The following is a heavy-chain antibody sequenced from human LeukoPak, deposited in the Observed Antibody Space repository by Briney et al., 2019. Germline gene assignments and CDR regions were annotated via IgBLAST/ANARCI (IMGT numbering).Heavy chain of an antibody. CDR2: INHSGST. D-gene: IGHD3-22*01. Sequence: SETLPLTCAVYGGSFSGYYWSWIRQPPGKGLEWIGEINHSGSTNYNPSLKSRVTISVDTSKNQFSLKLSSVTAADTAVYYCARGRGMVITPYYFDYWGQGTLVTVSS. CDR3: ARGRGMVITPYYFDY. J-gene: IGHJ4*02. CDR1: GGSFSGYY. V-gene: IGHV4-34*01.